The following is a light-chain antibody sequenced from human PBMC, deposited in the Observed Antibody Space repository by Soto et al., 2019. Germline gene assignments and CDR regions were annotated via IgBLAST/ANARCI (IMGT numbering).Light chain of an antibody. Sequence: HSALTQPPSASGSPGQSVTISCTGTSSDVGGYNYVSWYQQHPGKAPKLMIYEVSKRPSGVPDRFSGSKSGNTASLTVSGLQAEDEADYYCSSYAGSNNALFGGGTKLTVL. CDR3: SSYAGSNNAL. CDR2: EVS. V-gene: IGLV2-8*01. J-gene: IGLJ2*01. CDR1: SSDVGGYNY.